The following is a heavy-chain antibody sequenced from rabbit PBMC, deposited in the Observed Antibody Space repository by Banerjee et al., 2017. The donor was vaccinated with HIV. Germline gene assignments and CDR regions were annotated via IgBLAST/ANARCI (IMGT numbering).Heavy chain of an antibody. J-gene: IGHJ4*01. CDR3: AKYYYDYRDFNL. D-gene: IGHD2-1*01. Sequence: LEWIACIDADSGGSTHYATWSKGRFTISKTSSTTVTLQMPSLTAADTATYFCAKYYYDYRDFNLWGPGTLVTVS. V-gene: IGHV1S40*01. CDR2: IDADSGGST.